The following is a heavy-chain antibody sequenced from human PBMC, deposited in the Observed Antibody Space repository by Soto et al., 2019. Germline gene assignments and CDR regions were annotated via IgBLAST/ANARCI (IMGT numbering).Heavy chain of an antibody. CDR2: INHSGST. CDR3: ARGKGVGSAYYYYYGMDV. J-gene: IGHJ6*02. V-gene: IGHV4-34*01. D-gene: IGHD6-19*01. Sequence: SETLSLTCAVYGGSFSGYYWSWIRQPPGKGLEWIGEINHSGSTNYNPSLKSRVTISVDTSKNQFSLKLSSVTAADTAVYYCARGKGVGSAYYYYYGMDVWGQGTTVTVSS. CDR1: GGSFSGYY.